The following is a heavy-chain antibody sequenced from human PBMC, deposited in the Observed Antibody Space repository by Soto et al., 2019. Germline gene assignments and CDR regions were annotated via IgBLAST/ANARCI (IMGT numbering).Heavy chain of an antibody. CDR1: GYTFTSYG. J-gene: IGHJ4*02. CDR3: AREVYDSSGYYYRFDY. D-gene: IGHD3-22*01. Sequence: GASVKVSCKASGYTFTSYGISWVRQAPGQGLEWMGWIRAYNGNTNYAQKLQGRVTMTTDTSTSTAYMELRSRRSDDTAVYYCAREVYDSSGYYYRFDYWGQGTLVTVSS. CDR2: IRAYNGNT. V-gene: IGHV1-18*04.